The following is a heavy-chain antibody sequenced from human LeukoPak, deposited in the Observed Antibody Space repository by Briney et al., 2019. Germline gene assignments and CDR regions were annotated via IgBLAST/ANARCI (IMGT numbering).Heavy chain of an antibody. CDR3: ARSSYSSSSSV. V-gene: IGHV3-7*03. J-gene: IGHJ3*01. D-gene: IGHD6-6*01. CDR1: EFTFSSYW. Sequence: GGSLRLSCTASEFTFSSYWMSWVRQAPGKGLEWVANIKQDGSEKDYVDSVKGRFTISRDNAKNSLYLQINSLRAEDTAVYYCARSSYSSSSSVWGQGTMVTVSS. CDR2: IKQDGSEK.